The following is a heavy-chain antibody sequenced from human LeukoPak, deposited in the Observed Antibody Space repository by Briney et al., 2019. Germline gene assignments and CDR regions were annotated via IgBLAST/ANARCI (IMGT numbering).Heavy chain of an antibody. D-gene: IGHD1-26*01. J-gene: IGHJ4*02. V-gene: IGHV3-30*04. Sequence: GGSLRLSCAASGFTFSSYAMHWVRQAPGKGLEWVAVISYDGSNKYYADSVKGRFTISRVNSKNTLYLQMNSLRAEDTAVYYCARDEVGATDYWGQGTLVTVSS. CDR3: ARDEVGATDY. CDR2: ISYDGSNK. CDR1: GFTFSSYA.